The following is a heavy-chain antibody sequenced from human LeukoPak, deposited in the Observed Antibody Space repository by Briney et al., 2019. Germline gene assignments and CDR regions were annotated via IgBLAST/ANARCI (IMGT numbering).Heavy chain of an antibody. Sequence: SSETLSLTCTVSGGSISSSSYYWGWIRQPPGKGLEWIGSIYYSGSTYYNPSLKSRVTISVDTSKNQFSLKLSSVTAADTAVYYCARWTTDTAMVTATTTRSAVAVAGGHFDYWGQGTLVTVSS. J-gene: IGHJ4*02. D-gene: IGHD5-18*01. CDR2: IYYSGST. CDR1: GGSISSSSYY. V-gene: IGHV4-39*01. CDR3: ARWTTDTAMVTATTTRSAVAVAGGHFDY.